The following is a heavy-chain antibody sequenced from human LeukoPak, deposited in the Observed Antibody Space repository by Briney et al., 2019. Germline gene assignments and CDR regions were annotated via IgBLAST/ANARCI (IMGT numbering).Heavy chain of an antibody. CDR1: GFTFSSYS. J-gene: IGHJ4*02. Sequence: GGSLRLSCSASGFTFSSYSMNWVRQAPGKGLEWVSYISSISSIIYYADSVKGRFTISRDNAKNSLYLQMNSPRAEDTAVYYCARDGGYSYDIDYWGQGTLVTVSS. D-gene: IGHD5-18*01. CDR2: ISSISSII. V-gene: IGHV3-48*04. CDR3: ARDGGYSYDIDY.